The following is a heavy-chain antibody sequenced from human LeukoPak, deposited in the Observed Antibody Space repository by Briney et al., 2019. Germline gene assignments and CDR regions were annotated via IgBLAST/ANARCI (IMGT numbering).Heavy chain of an antibody. Sequence: PGGSLRLSCAASGFTFSSYAMSWVRQAPGKGLEWVSAISGSGGSTYYADSVKGRSTISRDNSKNTLYLQMNSLRADDTAVYYCAKSLLTTATGTGRAFDIWGQGTMVTVSS. CDR3: AKSLLTTATGTGRAFDI. D-gene: IGHD1-1*01. CDR1: GFTFSSYA. CDR2: ISGSGGST. V-gene: IGHV3-23*01. J-gene: IGHJ3*02.